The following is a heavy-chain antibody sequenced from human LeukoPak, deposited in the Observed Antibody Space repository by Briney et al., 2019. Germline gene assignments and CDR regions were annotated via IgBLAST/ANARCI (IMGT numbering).Heavy chain of an antibody. CDR2: ISGSGGST. Sequence: GGSLRLSCAASGFTFSSYAMSWVRQAPGKGLEWVSAISGSGGSTYYADSVKGRFTISRDNSKNTLYLQMNSLRAEDTAVYYCAKDPQMATIRDIGYWGQGTLVTVSS. CDR1: GFTFSSYA. J-gene: IGHJ4*02. V-gene: IGHV3-23*01. CDR3: AKDPQMATIRDIGY. D-gene: IGHD5-24*01.